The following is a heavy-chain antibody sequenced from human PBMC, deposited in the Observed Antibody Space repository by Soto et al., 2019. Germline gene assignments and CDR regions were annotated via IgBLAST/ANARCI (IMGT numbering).Heavy chain of an antibody. CDR2: ISGSGGRP. CDR3: XXXXXXXXXXXXXLGY. V-gene: IGHV3-23*01. J-gene: IGHJ4*02. Sequence: EVQVLESGGGLVQPGGSLRLSCVATGFIFDNYDMNWVRQAPGKGLEWVSGISGSGGRPYYPDSAKGRFTISRDNSKXXXXXXXXXXXXXXXXXXXXXXXXXXXXXXXXXLGYWGQGTLVTVSS. CDR1: GFIFDNYD.